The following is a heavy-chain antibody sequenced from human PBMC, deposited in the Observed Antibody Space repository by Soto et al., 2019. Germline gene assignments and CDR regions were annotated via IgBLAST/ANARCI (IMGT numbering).Heavy chain of an antibody. V-gene: IGHV3-21*01. D-gene: IGHD3-3*01. Sequence: GGFLRLSCAASGFTFSSYSMNWVRQAPGKGLEWVSSISSSSSYIYYADSVKGRFTISRDNAKNSLYLQMNSLRAEDTAVYYCARDPGSYDFYDWGQGTLVTVSS. CDR1: GFTFSSYS. CDR3: ARDPGSYDFYD. CDR2: ISSSSSYI. J-gene: IGHJ4*02.